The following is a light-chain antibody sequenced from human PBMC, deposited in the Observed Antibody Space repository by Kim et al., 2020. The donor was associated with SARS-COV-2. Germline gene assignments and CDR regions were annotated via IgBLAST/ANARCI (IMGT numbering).Light chain of an antibody. CDR3: SSHTTSSTYV. CDR1: IVNVSGYTS. V-gene: IGLV2-14*03. J-gene: IGLJ1*01. Sequence: GPSITSTCYGTIVNVSGYTSVTWYQLHPAKATKLMIYDVSERTSGVSNRFSGSQSGNTASLTISGLRAEDEADYYFSSHTTSSTYVFGSGTKVTVL. CDR2: DVS.